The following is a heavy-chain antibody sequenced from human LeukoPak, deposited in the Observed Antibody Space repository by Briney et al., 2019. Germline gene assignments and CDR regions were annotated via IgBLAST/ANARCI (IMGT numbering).Heavy chain of an antibody. CDR1: GNTFTTYG. D-gene: IGHD6-13*01. J-gene: IGHJ4*02. V-gene: IGHV7-4-1*02. Sequence: ASVKVSCKASGNTFTTYGMNWVREAPGQGLEWMGWINTNTGNPTYAQGFTGRFVFSLDTSVSTAYLQISSLKAEDTAIYYCAGVGGAKVTAAAGTLYYWGQETLVTVSS. CDR3: AGVGGAKVTAAAGTLYY. CDR2: INTNTGNP.